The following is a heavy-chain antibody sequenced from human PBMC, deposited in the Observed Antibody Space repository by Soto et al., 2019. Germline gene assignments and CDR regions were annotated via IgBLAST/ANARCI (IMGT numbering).Heavy chain of an antibody. J-gene: IGHJ3*02. CDR2: IKSKTDGGTT. D-gene: IGHD3-3*01. CDR1: GFTFSNAW. Sequence: SLRLSCAASGFTFSNAWMSWVRQAPGKGLEWVGRIKSKTDGGTTDYAAPVKGRFTISRDDSKNTLYLQMNSLKTEDTAVYYCTLLSEDYDFWSGYHNDAFDIWGQGTMVTVSS. CDR3: TLLSEDYDFWSGYHNDAFDI. V-gene: IGHV3-15*01.